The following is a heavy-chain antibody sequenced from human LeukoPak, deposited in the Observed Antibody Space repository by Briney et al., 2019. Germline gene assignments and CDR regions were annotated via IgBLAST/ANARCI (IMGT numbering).Heavy chain of an antibody. CDR3: AKDGGTHFDH. CDR1: GFTFRTSG. V-gene: IGHV3-48*01. Sequence: GGSLRLSCAASGFTFRTSGMNWVRQAPGKGVEWVSYISSSGTTISYAQSVKGRFTINRDNAQNSLTLHMNTLRADDTAVYYCAKDGGTHFDHWGQGTLVTVSS. CDR2: ISSSGTTI. D-gene: IGHD1-26*01. J-gene: IGHJ4*02.